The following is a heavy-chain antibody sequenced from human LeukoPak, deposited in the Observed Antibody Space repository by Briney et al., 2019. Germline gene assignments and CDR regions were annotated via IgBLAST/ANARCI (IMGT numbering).Heavy chain of an antibody. CDR1: GGSISSGSYY. J-gene: IGHJ5*02. CDR2: VSNGGAT. CDR3: ARDYTQAVATNWFGP. D-gene: IGHD6-19*01. V-gene: IGHV4-61*02. Sequence: PSETLSLTCTVSGGSISSGSYYWNWIRQPAGKGLEWIGRVSNGGATNYNPSLKSRLTISFDASKNLVSLTLTSVTAADTAVYYCARDYTQAVATNWFGPWGQGTLVTVSS.